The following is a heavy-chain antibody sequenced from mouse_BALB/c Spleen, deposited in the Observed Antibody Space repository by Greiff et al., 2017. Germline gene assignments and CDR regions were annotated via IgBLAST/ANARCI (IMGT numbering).Heavy chain of an antibody. CDR2: IWGDGST. Sequence: VQLVESGPGLVAPSQSLSITCTVSGFSFTGHGVNWGRQPPGKGLEGLGMIWGDGSTDYNSALKSRMSISKDNSKSQVFLKMNSLQTDDTARYYCARGGGLGRKGYAMDYWGQGTSVTVSS. V-gene: IGHV2-6-7*01. D-gene: IGHD4-1*01. CDR3: ARGGGLGRKGYAMDY. J-gene: IGHJ4*01. CDR1: GFSFTGHG.